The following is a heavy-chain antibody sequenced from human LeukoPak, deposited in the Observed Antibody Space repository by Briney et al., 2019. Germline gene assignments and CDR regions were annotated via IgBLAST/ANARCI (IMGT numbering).Heavy chain of an antibody. CDR2: ISGDGGST. V-gene: IGHV3-43*02. CDR3: AKAPKGGNWIGMDV. J-gene: IGHJ6*02. D-gene: IGHD1-1*01. CDR1: GFTFSDYS. Sequence: GGSLRLSCAASGFTFSDYSMHWVRQAPGKGLEWVSLISGDGGSTYYADSVKGRFTISRDNSKNSLYLQMNSLRTEDTALYYCAKAPKGGNWIGMDVWGQGTTVTVSS.